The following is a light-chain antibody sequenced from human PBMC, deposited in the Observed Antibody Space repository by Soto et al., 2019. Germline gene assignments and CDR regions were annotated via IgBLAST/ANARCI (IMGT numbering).Light chain of an antibody. CDR3: QQYGSSGT. J-gene: IGKJ1*01. CDR1: QSVSRY. CDR2: GAS. Sequence: EIVLPQSLVSLSLSPGERAHLSCLASQSVSRYLGWYQQKPGQAPRLLIYGASNRATGSPARFSGSVSGPDFPLSISRLERADFAVYFCQQYGSSGTFGQGTKVDIK. V-gene: IGKV3-20*01.